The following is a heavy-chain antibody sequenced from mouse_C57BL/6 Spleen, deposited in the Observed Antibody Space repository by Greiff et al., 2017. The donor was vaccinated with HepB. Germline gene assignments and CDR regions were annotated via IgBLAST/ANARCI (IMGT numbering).Heavy chain of an antibody. CDR3: ARHGFYGSPYYYAMDY. CDR2: INPSNGGT. J-gene: IGHJ4*01. V-gene: IGHV1-53*01. Sequence: QVQLQQPGTELVKPGASVKLSCKASGYTFTSYWMHWVKQRPGQGLEWIGNINPSNGGTNYNEKFKSKATLTVDKSSSTAYMQISSLTSEDSAVYYCARHGFYGSPYYYAMDYWGQGTSVTVSS. D-gene: IGHD1-1*01. CDR1: GYTFTSYW.